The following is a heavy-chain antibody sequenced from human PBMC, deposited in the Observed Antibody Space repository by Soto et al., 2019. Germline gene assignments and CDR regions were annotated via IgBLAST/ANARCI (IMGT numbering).Heavy chain of an antibody. CDR2: ISYDGSNK. Sequence: QVQLVESGGGVVQPGRSLRLSCAASGFTFSSYAMHWVRQAPGKGLDWVAVISYDGSNKYYADSVKGRFTSSRDNSKNTLYLQMNSLRAEDTAVYYCAREGPRYYDFWSDSKYYYYGMDVWGQGTTVTVSS. CDR1: GFTFSSYA. D-gene: IGHD3-3*01. J-gene: IGHJ6*02. CDR3: AREGPRYYDFWSDSKYYYYGMDV. V-gene: IGHV3-30*04.